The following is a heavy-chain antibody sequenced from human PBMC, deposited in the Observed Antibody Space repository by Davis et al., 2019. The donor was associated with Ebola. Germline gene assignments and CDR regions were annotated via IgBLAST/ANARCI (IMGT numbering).Heavy chain of an antibody. J-gene: IGHJ6*02. CDR1: VITFSSYA. D-gene: IGHD4-17*01. CDR3: ARLPGDYIDYGMDV. Sequence: GESLKISCTDSVITFSSYAMTWVRQAPGKGLEWVSVIYSGGSTYYADSVKGRFTISRDNSKNTLYLQMNSLRAEDTAVYYCARLPGDYIDYGMDVWGQGTTVTVSS. V-gene: IGHV3-66*01. CDR2: IYSGGST.